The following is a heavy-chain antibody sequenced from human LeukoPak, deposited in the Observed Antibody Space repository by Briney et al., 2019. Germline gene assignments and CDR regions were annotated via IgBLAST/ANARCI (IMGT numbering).Heavy chain of an antibody. D-gene: IGHD6-13*01. V-gene: IGHV3-21*01. Sequence: GGSLRLSCAASGFTFSSHSMNWVGQAPGKGLEWVSSISTSSSYIHYADSMKGRITISRDNAKKLLYLQVNSLRAEDTAVYYCARGAEGIAASDSSFDYWGQGTLVSVSS. CDR3: ARGAEGIAASDSSFDY. CDR1: GFTFSSHS. J-gene: IGHJ4*02. CDR2: ISTSSSYI.